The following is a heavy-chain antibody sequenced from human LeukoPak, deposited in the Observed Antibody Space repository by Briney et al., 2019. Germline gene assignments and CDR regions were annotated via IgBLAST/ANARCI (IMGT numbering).Heavy chain of an antibody. J-gene: IGHJ4*02. CDR1: GGSISSYY. CDR3: ARGVRSGWSFDY. CDR2: IHTSGST. Sequence: SETLSLTCTVSGGSISSYYWSWIRQPAGKGLEWFGRIHTSGSTNYNPSLKSRVTMSVDTSKNQLSLKLSSVTAADTAVYYCARGVRSGWSFDYWGQGTLVTVSS. D-gene: IGHD6-19*01. V-gene: IGHV4-4*07.